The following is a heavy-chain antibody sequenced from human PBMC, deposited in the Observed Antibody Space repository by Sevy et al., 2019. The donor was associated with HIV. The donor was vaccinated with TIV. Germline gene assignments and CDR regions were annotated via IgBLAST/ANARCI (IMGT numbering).Heavy chain of an antibody. V-gene: IGHV3-23*01. CDR1: GFIFSNNA. Sequence: GGSLRLSCGASGFIFSNNAMNWVRQAPGKGPEWVSGVESGGSTYYADSVKGRFTISRDNSKNMLFLQMSSLRAEDTAIYYCATGDTAMITDLDYWGLGTPVTVSS. CDR2: VESGGST. D-gene: IGHD5-18*01. CDR3: ATGDTAMITDLDY. J-gene: IGHJ4*02.